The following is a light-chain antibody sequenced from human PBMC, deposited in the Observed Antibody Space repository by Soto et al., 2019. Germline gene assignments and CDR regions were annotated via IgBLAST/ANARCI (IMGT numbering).Light chain of an antibody. Sequence: EIVLTQSPGTLSLSPGERATLSCRASQSISNNFLAWYQQKPGQAPRLLIYDASSRATGIPDRFSGSGSGTAFTLTISRLEPEDFAMYYCELAGSSPLTFGGGTKVEIK. CDR2: DAS. CDR3: ELAGSSPLT. V-gene: IGKV3-20*01. J-gene: IGKJ4*01. CDR1: QSISNNF.